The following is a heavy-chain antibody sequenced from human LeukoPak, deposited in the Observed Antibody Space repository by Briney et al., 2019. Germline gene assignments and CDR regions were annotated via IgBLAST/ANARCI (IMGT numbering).Heavy chain of an antibody. J-gene: IGHJ5*02. CDR1: GGTFSSYA. V-gene: IGHV1-69*05. CDR2: IIPIFGTA. D-gene: IGHD6-6*01. CDR3: ARDREYSSSSGFWFDP. Sequence: SVKVSCKASGGTFSSYAISWVRQAPGQGLEWMGGIIPIFGTANYAQKFQGRVTITTDESTCTAYMELSSLRSEDTAVYYCARDREYSSSSGFWFDPWGQGTLVTVSS.